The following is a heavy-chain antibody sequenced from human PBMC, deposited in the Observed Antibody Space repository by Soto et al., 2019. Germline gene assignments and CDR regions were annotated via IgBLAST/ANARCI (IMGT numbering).Heavy chain of an antibody. CDR3: ARGSAYSDYDLEY. V-gene: IGHV3-23*01. J-gene: IGHJ4*02. Sequence: PVGSLRLTCAASIFTFSSYAMTWFRQARGKVLEWVSGVSGTGGSAYYADSVKGRFTISRDKSTNTLYLHMNSLRAEDTAVYYCARGSAYSDYDLEYWGQGTLVTVSS. D-gene: IGHD4-17*01. CDR2: VSGTGGSA. CDR1: IFTFSSYA.